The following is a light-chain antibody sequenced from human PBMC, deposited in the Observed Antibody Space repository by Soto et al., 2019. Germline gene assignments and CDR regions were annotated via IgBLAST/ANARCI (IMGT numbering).Light chain of an antibody. CDR2: VAS. CDR1: QSVSSN. Sequence: EIVMTQSPATLSVSAGERATLSCRASQSVSSNLAWYQQKRGQAPRLLIYVASTRATGIPARFSGSGSGTEFTLTISSLQSEDFAVYYCQQYDNWPYTFGQGTKLEIK. V-gene: IGKV3-15*01. CDR3: QQYDNWPYT. J-gene: IGKJ2*01.